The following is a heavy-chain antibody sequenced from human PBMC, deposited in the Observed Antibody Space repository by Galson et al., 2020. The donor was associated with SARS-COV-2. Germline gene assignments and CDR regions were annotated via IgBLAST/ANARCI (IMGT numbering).Heavy chain of an antibody. CDR2: IDWDDDK. J-gene: IGHJ5*02. D-gene: IGHD3-3*01. CDR3: ARVTVDLWSGNNNWFDP. CDR1: GFSLSTSGMC. V-gene: IGHV2-70*11. Sequence: ESGPTLVKPTQTLTLTCTFSGFSLSTSGMCVSWIRQPPGKALEWLARIDWDDDKYYSTSLKTRLTISKDTSKNQVVLTMTNMDPVDTATYYCARVTVDLWSGNNNWFDPWGQGTLVTVSS.